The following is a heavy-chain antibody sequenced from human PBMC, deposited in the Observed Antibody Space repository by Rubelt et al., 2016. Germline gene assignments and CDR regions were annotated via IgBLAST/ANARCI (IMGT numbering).Heavy chain of an antibody. V-gene: IGHV1-18*01. D-gene: IGHD3-22*01. CDR3: ARDSTMIVVALGR. J-gene: IGHJ3*01. Sequence: QVQLVQSGAEVKKPGASVKVSCKASGYTFTSYGISCVRQAPGQGLEWMGWISAYNGNTNYEQKIQGRGDMTTDTSTRRAYMEVRRLRSDETAVYYCARDSTMIVVALGRWGQGTMVTVSS. CDR2: ISAYNGNT. CDR1: GYTFTSYG.